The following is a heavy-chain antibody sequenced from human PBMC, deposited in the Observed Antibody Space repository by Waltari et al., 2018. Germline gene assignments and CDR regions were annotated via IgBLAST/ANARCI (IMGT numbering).Heavy chain of an antibody. V-gene: IGHV3-23*01. Sequence: EVQLLESGGGLVQPGGSLRLSCAASGFTFSSYAMSWVRMAPGKGLEWVSAISGSGGSTYYADSVKGRFTISRDNAKNTLYLQMNSLRAEDTAVYYCAKGGRQWLVRGYNWFDPWGQGTLVTVSS. CDR3: AKGGRQWLVRGYNWFDP. CDR2: ISGSGGST. J-gene: IGHJ5*02. CDR1: GFTFSSYA. D-gene: IGHD6-19*01.